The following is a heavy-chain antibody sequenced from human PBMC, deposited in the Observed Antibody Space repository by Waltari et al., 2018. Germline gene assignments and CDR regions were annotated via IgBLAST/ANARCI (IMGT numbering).Heavy chain of an antibody. CDR2: IRGSGGSK. CDR1: GFTFSSYA. D-gene: IGHD6-13*01. CDR3: SQPQYSTQDY. V-gene: IGHV3-23*01. J-gene: IGHJ4*02. Sequence: EVQLLESGGGLVQPGGSLRLSCAASGFTFSSYAMSWVRRAPGKGRGGVSAIRGSGGSKYYEDSLKGRFTISRDNSKNTLYLQMNSLRAEDTAVYYCSQPQYSTQDYWGQGTLVTVSS.